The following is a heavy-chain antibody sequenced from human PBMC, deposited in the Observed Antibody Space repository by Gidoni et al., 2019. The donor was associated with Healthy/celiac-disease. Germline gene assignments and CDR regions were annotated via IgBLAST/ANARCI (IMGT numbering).Heavy chain of an antibody. CDR1: GFTFSRYG. CDR3: ARDPRQGGNGDAFDI. V-gene: IGHV3-33*01. CDR2: IWYDGSNK. D-gene: IGHD4-4*01. Sequence: VQLLESGGCVVQPGRSLRLSCAASGFTFSRYGMHWVRQAPGKGLEWVAVIWYDGSNKYYADSVKGRFTISRDNSKNTLYLQMNSLRAEDTAVYYCARDPRQGGNGDAFDIWGQGTMVTVSS. J-gene: IGHJ3*02.